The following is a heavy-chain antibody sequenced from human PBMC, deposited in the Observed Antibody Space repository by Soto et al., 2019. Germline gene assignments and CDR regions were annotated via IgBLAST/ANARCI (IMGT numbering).Heavy chain of an antibody. D-gene: IGHD5-18*01. Sequence: GASVKVSFKASGYTFTGYYMHWLRQAPGQGLEWMGWINPNSGCTNYAQKFQGRVTMTRDTSISTAYMELSRLRSDDTAVYYCASTATYGMDVWGQGTTVTVSS. V-gene: IGHV1-2*02. CDR2: INPNSGCT. J-gene: IGHJ6*02. CDR3: ASTATYGMDV. CDR1: GYTFTGYY.